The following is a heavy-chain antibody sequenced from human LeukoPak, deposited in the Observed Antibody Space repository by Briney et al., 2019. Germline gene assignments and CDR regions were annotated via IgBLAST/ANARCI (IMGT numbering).Heavy chain of an antibody. D-gene: IGHD1-26*01. J-gene: IGHJ4*02. CDR3: ARDGRYSGSYYEAG. V-gene: IGHV1-69*01. CDR2: IIPIFGTA. Sequence: KVSCKASGGTFRSYAISWVRQAPGQGLEWMGGIIPIFGTANYAQKFQGRVTITADESTSTAYMELSSLRSEDTAVYYCARDGRYSGSYYEAGWGQGTLVTVSS. CDR1: GGTFRSYA.